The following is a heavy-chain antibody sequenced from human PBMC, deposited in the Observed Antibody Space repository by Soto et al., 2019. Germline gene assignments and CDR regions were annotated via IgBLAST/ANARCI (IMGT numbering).Heavy chain of an antibody. J-gene: IGHJ6*02. CDR1: GYTFTSYA. CDR2: INAGNGNT. Sequence: ASVNVSCKASGYTFTSYAMHWVRQAPGQRLEWMGWINAGNGNTKYSQKFQGRVTITRDTSASTAYMELSSLRSEDTAVYYCAREQRYGDSPDYYYGMDVWGQGTTVTVSS. CDR3: AREQRYGDSPDYYYGMDV. V-gene: IGHV1-3*01. D-gene: IGHD4-17*01.